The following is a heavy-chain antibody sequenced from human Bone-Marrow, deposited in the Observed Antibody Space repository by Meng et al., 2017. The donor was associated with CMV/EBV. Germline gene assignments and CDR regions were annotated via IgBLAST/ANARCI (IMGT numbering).Heavy chain of an antibody. CDR2: IKQDGSEK. CDR3: ARVSVAAAQTFDI. CDR1: GFTFTNYW. J-gene: IGHJ3*02. Sequence: GGSLRLSCAASGFTFTNYWMSWVRQAPGKGLEWVANIKQDGSEKQYVDSVKGRFTVSRDNAKNSLDLQMNSLRVDDTAVYYCARVSVAAAQTFDIWGQGTMVTVSS. D-gene: IGHD6-13*01. V-gene: IGHV3-7*01.